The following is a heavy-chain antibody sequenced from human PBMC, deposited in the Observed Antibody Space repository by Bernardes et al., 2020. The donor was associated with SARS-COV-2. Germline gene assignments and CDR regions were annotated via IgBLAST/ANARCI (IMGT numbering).Heavy chain of an antibody. D-gene: IGHD3-22*01. Sequence: GGSLRLSCAASGFTFSSYGMHWVRQAPGKGLEWVAVICYDGSNKYYADSVKGRFTISRDNSKNTLYLQMNSLRAEDTAVYYCARAGYDSSGDHAGFDYWGQGTLVTVSS. V-gene: IGHV3-33*01. CDR1: GFTFSSYG. CDR2: ICYDGSNK. CDR3: ARAGYDSSGDHAGFDY. J-gene: IGHJ4*02.